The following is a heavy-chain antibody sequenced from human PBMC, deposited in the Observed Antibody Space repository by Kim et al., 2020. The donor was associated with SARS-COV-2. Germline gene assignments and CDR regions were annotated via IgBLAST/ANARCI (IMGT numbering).Heavy chain of an antibody. CDR1: GYSFTSYW. D-gene: IGHD3-10*01. J-gene: IGHJ5*02. CDR3: ARRVTMVRGVTSDWFDP. Sequence: GESLKISCKGSGYSFTSYWISWVRQMPGKGLEWMGRIDPSDSYTNYSPSFQGHVTISADKSISTAYLQWSSLKASDTAMYYCARRVTMVRGVTSDWFDPWGQGTLVTVSS. V-gene: IGHV5-10-1*01. CDR2: IDPSDSYT.